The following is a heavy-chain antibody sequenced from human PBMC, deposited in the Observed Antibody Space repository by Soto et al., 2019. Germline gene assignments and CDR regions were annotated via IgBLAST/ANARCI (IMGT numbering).Heavy chain of an antibody. CDR1: GYPFINFA. J-gene: IGHJ4*02. V-gene: IGHV1-3*01. D-gene: IGHD6-19*01. CDR2: IHGGTGNT. Sequence: QVQLVQSGAEVKKPGASVKVSCKASGYPFINFAIHWVRQALGQRLEWMGWIHGGTGNTKYSEKFQDRVTITRDTSASIVYMELSRLRSDDTAVYYCARGPPTGSSGWFYFDSWGQGPLVTVSS. CDR3: ARGPPTGSSGWFYFDS.